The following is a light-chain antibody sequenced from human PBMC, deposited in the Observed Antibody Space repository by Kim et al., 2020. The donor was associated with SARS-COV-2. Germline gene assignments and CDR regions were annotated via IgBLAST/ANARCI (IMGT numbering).Light chain of an antibody. V-gene: IGKV3-11*01. CDR1: QRVSTY. Sequence: LSPGERATLYCRASQRVSTYLAWYQQRSGQAPRVLIYDASNRATGIQARFSGSGSGTDFTLTISSLQPEDFAVYYCQQRSCWPLTFGGGTKVEIK. CDR2: DAS. J-gene: IGKJ4*01. CDR3: QQRSCWPLT.